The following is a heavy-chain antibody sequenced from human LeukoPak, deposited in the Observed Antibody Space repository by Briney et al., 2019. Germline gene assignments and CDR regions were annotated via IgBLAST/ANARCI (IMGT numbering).Heavy chain of an antibody. Sequence: PGGSLRLSCAASGFTFSSYAMHWVRQAPGKGLEYVSAISSNGGSTYYANSVKGRFTISRDNSKNTLYLQMGSLRAEDMAVYYCARDHWGYSGYDFRLSYMDVWGKGTTVTVSS. CDR1: GFTFSSYA. V-gene: IGHV3-64*01. D-gene: IGHD5-12*01. J-gene: IGHJ6*03. CDR3: ARDHWGYSGYDFRLSYMDV. CDR2: ISSNGGST.